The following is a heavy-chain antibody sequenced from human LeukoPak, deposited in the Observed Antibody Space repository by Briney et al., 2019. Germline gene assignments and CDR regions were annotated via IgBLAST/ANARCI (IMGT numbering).Heavy chain of an antibody. Sequence: PGGSLRLSCAASGFTFSSYWMSWVRQAPGKGLEWVANIKQDGSEKYYVDPVKGRFTISRDNAKNSLYLQMNSLRAEDTAVYYCARPMDIVATAPFDYWGQGTLVTVSS. CDR1: GFTFSSYW. D-gene: IGHD5-12*01. CDR3: ARPMDIVATAPFDY. CDR2: IKQDGSEK. V-gene: IGHV3-7*01. J-gene: IGHJ4*02.